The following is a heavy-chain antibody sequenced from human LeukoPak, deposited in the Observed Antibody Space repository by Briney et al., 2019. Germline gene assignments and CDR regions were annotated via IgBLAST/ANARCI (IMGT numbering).Heavy chain of an antibody. J-gene: IGHJ6*03. V-gene: IGHV3-7*01. CDR2: IKQDGSEK. CDR3: ARCRGQAGSSGWNFVGYYYYYMDV. CDR1: GFTFSSYW. Sequence: GGSLRLSCAASGFTFSSYWMSWVRQAPGKGLEWVANIKQDGSEKYYVDSVKGRFTISRDNAKNSLYLQMNSLRAEDTAVYYCARCRGQAGSSGWNFVGYYYYYMDVWGKGTTVTVSS. D-gene: IGHD6-19*01.